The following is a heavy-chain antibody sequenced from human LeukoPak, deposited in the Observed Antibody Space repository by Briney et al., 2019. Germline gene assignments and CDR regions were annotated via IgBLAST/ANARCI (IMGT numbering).Heavy chain of an antibody. CDR3: ARDSSSWYYFDY. D-gene: IGHD6-13*01. Sequence: EASVKVSCKASGYTFTSYYMHWVRQAPGQGLEWMGIINPSGGRTSYAQKFQGRVTMTRDTSTSTVYMELSSLRSEDTAVSYCARDSSSWYYFDYWGQGTLVTVSS. J-gene: IGHJ4*02. CDR1: GYTFTSYY. V-gene: IGHV1-46*01. CDR2: INPSGGRT.